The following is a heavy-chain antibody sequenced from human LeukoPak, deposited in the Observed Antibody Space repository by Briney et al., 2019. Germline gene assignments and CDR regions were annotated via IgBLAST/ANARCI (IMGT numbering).Heavy chain of an antibody. CDR1: GGTFSSYS. CDR3: ARVDRYHYYLDV. J-gene: IGHJ6*03. V-gene: IGHV1-69*05. Sequence: SVKVSCKASGGTFSSYSITWLRQAPGQGLEWMGGIMPLFNTANYAQQFQGRVTITTDESTSTAYMELSSLRFEDTAMYYCARVDRYHYYLDVWGKGTTVTVSS. CDR2: IMPLFNTA.